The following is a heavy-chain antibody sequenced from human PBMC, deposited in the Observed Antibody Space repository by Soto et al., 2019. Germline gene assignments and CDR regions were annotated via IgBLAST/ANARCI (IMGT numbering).Heavy chain of an antibody. Sequence: QVQLVQSGAEVKKPGASVKVSCKASGYTFTSYDINWVRQATGQGLEWMGWMNPNSGNTGYAQKFQGKGTGTRNSSISTAYMELSGLRSEDTAVYSGAREHLWGGADFQHWGQGTLVTVSS. V-gene: IGHV1-8*01. CDR2: MNPNSGNT. J-gene: IGHJ1*01. CDR3: AREHLWGGADFQH. D-gene: IGHD3-3*02. CDR1: GYTFTSYD.